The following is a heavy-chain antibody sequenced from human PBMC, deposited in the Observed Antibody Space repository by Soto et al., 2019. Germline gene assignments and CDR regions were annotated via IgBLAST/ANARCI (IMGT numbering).Heavy chain of an antibody. J-gene: IGHJ2*01. CDR3: ATSYGDYYYWYFDL. CDR1: GFTFSSYA. D-gene: IGHD4-17*01. Sequence: PGGSLRLSCAASGFTFSSYAMSWVRQAPGKGLEWVSAISGSGGSTYYADSVKGRFTISRDNSKNTLYLQMNSLGAEDTAVYYCATSYGDYYYWYFDLWGRGTLVTVSS. CDR2: ISGSGGST. V-gene: IGHV3-23*01.